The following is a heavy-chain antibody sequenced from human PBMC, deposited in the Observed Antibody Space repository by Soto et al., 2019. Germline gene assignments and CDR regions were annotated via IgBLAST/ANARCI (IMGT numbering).Heavy chain of an antibody. CDR1: GFTFSSYA. V-gene: IGHV3-30-3*01. D-gene: IGHD6-13*01. CDR2: ISYDGSNK. CDR3: ARDIVAAAGHYFDY. J-gene: IGHJ4*02. Sequence: QSGGSLRLSCAASGFTFSSYAMHWVRQAPGKGLEWVAVISYDGSNKYYADSVKGRFTISRDNSKNTLYLQMNSLRAEDTAVYYCARDIVAAAGHYFDYWGQGTLVTVSS.